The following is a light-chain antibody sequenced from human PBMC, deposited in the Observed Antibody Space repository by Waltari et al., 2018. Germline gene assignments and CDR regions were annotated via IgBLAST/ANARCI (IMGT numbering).Light chain of an antibody. J-gene: IGKJ5*01. V-gene: IGKV3-15*01. Sequence: EVVMTQSPATLSLSPGEGATLPCRASHSVGTSLAWYQQKPGRAPTFLIYGATTRATGVPARFSGSGSGTEFTLTISSLRSEDFAIYYCQQYDSWPRTFGQGTRLEIK. CDR1: HSVGTS. CDR2: GAT. CDR3: QQYDSWPRT.